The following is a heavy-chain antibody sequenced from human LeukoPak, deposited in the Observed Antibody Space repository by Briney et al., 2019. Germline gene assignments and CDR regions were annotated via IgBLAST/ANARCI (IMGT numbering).Heavy chain of an antibody. Sequence: ASVKVSCKVSGYTLTELSMHWVRQAPGKGLEWMGGFDPEDGETIYAQKFQGRVTMTEDTSTDTAYMELSSLRSEDTAVYYCATSDLWELRNDYWGQGTLVTVSS. J-gene: IGHJ4*02. V-gene: IGHV1-24*01. D-gene: IGHD1-26*01. CDR1: GYTLTELS. CDR2: FDPEDGET. CDR3: ATSDLWELRNDY.